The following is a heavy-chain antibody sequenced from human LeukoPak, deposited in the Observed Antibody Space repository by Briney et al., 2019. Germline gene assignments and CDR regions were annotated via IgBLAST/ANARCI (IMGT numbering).Heavy chain of an antibody. CDR1: GGSFSNLG. D-gene: IGHD3-22*01. J-gene: IGHJ5*02. CDR3: ARADRYYYDSSGPLGP. CDR2: ILPVSNTA. Sequence: SVKVSCKASGGSFSNLGISWVRQAPGQGLEWMGGILPVSNTANNAQNFQGRVTFTADTSTGTAYMELSSLRSEDTAVYYCARADRYYYDSSGPLGPWGQGTLVTVSS. V-gene: IGHV1-69*06.